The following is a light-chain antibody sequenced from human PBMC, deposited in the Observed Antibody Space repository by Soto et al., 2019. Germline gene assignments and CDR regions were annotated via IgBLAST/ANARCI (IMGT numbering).Light chain of an antibody. CDR1: SSDVGGYNY. J-gene: IGLJ2*01. V-gene: IGLV2-14*01. CDR2: DVS. Sequence: QSALTQPASVSGSPGQSITISCTGTSSDVGGYNYVSWYQQHPGKAPKLMIYDVSNRPSGVSNRFSGSKSGNTASLTISGLQAEDEADYYCSSYPSSSTRVFGGGTKVTVL. CDR3: SSYPSSSTRV.